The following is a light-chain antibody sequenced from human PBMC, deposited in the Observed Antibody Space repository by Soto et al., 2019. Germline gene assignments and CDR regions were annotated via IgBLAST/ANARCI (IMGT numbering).Light chain of an antibody. CDR2: DAS. Sequence: EIVLAQSPATLSLSPGERAKLSCRASQSVGSYLAWYQQKPGQAPRLLIYDASTRATGIPARFSGSGSGTDFALTISSLELEDLAVYYCQQRTNWPIAFGQGTRLDIK. CDR1: QSVGSY. J-gene: IGKJ5*01. V-gene: IGKV3-11*01. CDR3: QQRTNWPIA.